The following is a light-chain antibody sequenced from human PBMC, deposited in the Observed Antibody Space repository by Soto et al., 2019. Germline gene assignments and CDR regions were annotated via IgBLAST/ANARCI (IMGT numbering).Light chain of an antibody. V-gene: IGKV1-12*01. Sequence: DIQMTQSPSSVSAPVGDRVTISCRASQDISKWLAWFQQKPGKAPKLLISAASTLQSVVPSRFSGSGSGTEFTLTIQSLQPDDIGTYYCQQASSFPHTFGQGTQVEIK. CDR1: QDISKW. CDR2: AAS. CDR3: QQASSFPHT. J-gene: IGKJ2*01.